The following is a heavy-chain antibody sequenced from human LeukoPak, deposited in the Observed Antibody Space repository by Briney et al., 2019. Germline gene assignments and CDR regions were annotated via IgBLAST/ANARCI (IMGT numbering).Heavy chain of an antibody. D-gene: IGHD5-12*01. Sequence: GGSLRLSCAASGFTFSSYIMNWVRQAPGKGLEWVSSISSRSSQIYYADSVKGRFTISRDNAKNTLFLQVNSLRAEDTAVYYCARSVNVDSAFDYWGQGTLVTVSS. CDR3: ARSVNVDSAFDY. CDR2: ISSRSSQI. J-gene: IGHJ4*02. V-gene: IGHV3-21*01. CDR1: GFTFSSYI.